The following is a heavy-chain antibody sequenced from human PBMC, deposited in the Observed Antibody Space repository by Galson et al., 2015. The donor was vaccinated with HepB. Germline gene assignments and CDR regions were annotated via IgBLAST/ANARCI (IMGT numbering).Heavy chain of an antibody. V-gene: IGHV3-21*01. J-gene: IGHJ4*02. D-gene: IGHD5/OR15-5a*01. CDR1: GFNFNIYT. CDR3: MRAHCATSDCLPPY. Sequence: LRLSCAASGFNFNIYTMTWVRQAPGKGLEWLSSINSNGYYIFYADSVKGRFTVSRDNAKNSLYLQINSLGDNDTAVYYCMRAHCATSDCLPPYWGQGTLVAVSS. CDR2: INSNGYYI.